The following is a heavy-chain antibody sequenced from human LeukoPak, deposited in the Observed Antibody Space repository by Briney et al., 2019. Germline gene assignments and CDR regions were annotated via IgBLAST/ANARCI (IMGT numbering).Heavy chain of an antibody. CDR2: INGDGSST. D-gene: IGHD3-22*01. CDR3: VRGYSSGYRLDY. V-gene: IGHV3-74*01. J-gene: IGHJ4*02. CDR1: GFTFSSYW. Sequence: GWALRLSCAASGFTFSSYWMHGVRQDPVKGLLWVSRINGDGSSTEYADSEKGRFTITRDNAKNTVYLQMNSLKAEDTAVYYCVRGYSSGYRLDYWGQGTLVTVSS.